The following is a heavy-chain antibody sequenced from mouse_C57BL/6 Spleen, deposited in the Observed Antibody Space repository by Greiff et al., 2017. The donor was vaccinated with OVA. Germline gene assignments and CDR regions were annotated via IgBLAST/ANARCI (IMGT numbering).Heavy chain of an antibody. CDR1: GFTFSSYG. V-gene: IGHV5-6*02. J-gene: IGHJ2*01. D-gene: IGHD1-1*01. CDR3: ARHPFITTVAYYFDY. CDR2: ISSGGSYT. Sequence: DVMLVESGGDLVKPGGSLKLSCAASGFTFSSYGMSWVRQTPDKRLEWVATISSGGSYTYYPDSVKGRFTISRDNAKNTLYLQMSSLKSEDTAMYYCARHPFITTVAYYFDYWGQGTTLTVSS.